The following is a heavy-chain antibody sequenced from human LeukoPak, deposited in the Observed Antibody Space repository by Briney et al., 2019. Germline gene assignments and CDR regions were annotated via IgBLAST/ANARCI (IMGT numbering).Heavy chain of an antibody. V-gene: IGHV3-30*02. D-gene: IGHD1-26*01. CDR3: AKDLRRIVGATKGMDV. CDR1: GFTFSSYG. Sequence: GGSLRLSCAASGFTFSSYGMHWVRQAPGKGLEWVAFIRYDGSNKYYADSVKGRFTISRDNSKNTLYLQMNSLGAEDTAVYYCAKDLRRIVGATKGMDVWGKGTTVTVSS. CDR2: IRYDGSNK. J-gene: IGHJ6*03.